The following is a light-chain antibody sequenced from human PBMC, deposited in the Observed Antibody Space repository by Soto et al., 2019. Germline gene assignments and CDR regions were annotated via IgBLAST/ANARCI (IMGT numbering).Light chain of an antibody. J-gene: IGLJ1*01. V-gene: IGLV2-14*01. CDR1: SSDVGGYNY. CDR2: DVS. Sequence: QSALTQPASGSGAPGRSIPISCTGTSSDVGGYNYVSWYQQHPGKAPKLMIYDVSNRPSGVSNRFSGSKSGNTASLTISGLQAEDEADYYCSSYTSTSSYVFGTGTNVPVL. CDR3: SSYTSTSSYV.